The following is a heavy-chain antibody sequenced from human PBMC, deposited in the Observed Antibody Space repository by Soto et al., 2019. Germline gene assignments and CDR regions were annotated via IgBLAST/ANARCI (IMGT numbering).Heavy chain of an antibody. CDR2: IYHSGST. CDR3: ARDFRSDDFWSGYYYYMDV. Sequence: SETLSLTCAVSSGSISSSNWWSWVRQPPGKGLEWIGEIYHSGSTNYNPSLKSRVTISVDKSKNQFSLKLSSVTAADTAVYYCARDFRSDDFWSGYYYYMDVWGKGTKVTVSS. D-gene: IGHD3-3*01. CDR1: SGSISSSNW. V-gene: IGHV4-4*02. J-gene: IGHJ6*03.